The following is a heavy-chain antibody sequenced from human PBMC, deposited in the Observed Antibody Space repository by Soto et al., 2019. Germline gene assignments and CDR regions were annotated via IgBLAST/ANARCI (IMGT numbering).Heavy chain of an antibody. V-gene: IGHV1-18*04. CDR3: ARGTVTSGRWFGP. J-gene: IGHJ5*02. D-gene: IGHD4-17*01. CDR2: ISSLSGNT. CDR1: HATFTGYT. Sequence: QVHLVQSETEVKEPGASVTVSCKTSHATFTGYTINWVRQAPGQGLEWLGWISSLSGNTYYARDLQGRLTMTTNTSGTTAYMELRSLRSDDTAVYFCARGTVTSGRWFGPWGQGTLVTVSS.